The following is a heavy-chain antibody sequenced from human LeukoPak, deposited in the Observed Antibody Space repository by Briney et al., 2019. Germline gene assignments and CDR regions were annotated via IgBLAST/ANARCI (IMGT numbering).Heavy chain of an antibody. CDR1: GFTFSSYG. J-gene: IGHJ4*02. D-gene: IGHD2-15*01. V-gene: IGHV3-30*02. CDR2: ILYDGSNK. CDR3: ARPYCSGGSCYSGHFDY. Sequence: PGGSLRLSCAASGFTFSSYGIHWVRQAPGKGLEWVAFILYDGSNKFYADSVKGRFTISKDNSKNTLYLQMNSLTAEDTAVYYCARPYCSGGSCYSGHFDYWGQGTLVTVSS.